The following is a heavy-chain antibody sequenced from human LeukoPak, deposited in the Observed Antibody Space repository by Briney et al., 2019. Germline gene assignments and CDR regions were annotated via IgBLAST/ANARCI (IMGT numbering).Heavy chain of an antibody. Sequence: PSETLSPTCTVSGGSISSYYWSWIRQPPGKGLEWIGYIYYSGSTNYNPSLKSRVTISVDTSKNQFSLKLSSVTAADTAVYYCATVSGRRGWFDPWGQGTLVTVSS. CDR3: ATVSGRRGWFDP. CDR1: GGSISSYY. V-gene: IGHV4-59*01. CDR2: IYYSGST. J-gene: IGHJ5*02.